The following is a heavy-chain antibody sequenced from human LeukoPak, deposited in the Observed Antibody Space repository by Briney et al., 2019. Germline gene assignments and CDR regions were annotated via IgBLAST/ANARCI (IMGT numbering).Heavy chain of an antibody. D-gene: IGHD5-24*01. V-gene: IGHV1-69*13. CDR1: GGTFSSYA. Sequence: ASVKVSCTASGGTFSSYAISWVRQAPGQGLEWMGGIIPIFGTANYAQKFQGRVTITADESTSTAYMELSSLRSEDTAVYYCASRNRDGYNGVDYWGQGTLVTVSS. J-gene: IGHJ4*02. CDR2: IIPIFGTA. CDR3: ASRNRDGYNGVDY.